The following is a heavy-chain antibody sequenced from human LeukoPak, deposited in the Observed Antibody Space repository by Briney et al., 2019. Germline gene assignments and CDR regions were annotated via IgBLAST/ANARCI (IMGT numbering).Heavy chain of an antibody. CDR1: GASISFGDYY. D-gene: IGHD5-24*01. J-gene: IGHJ4*02. CDR3: ARVMSTGVNYRGYFDF. CDR2: LFYDGGT. Sequence: SQTLSLTCTVSGASISFGDYYWTWTRQHPGKGLEYIASLFYDGGTYSNPALNSRVSISTDTSKNQFSLELNSVTAADTAVYYCARVMSTGVNYRGYFDFWGQGAHVTVSS. V-gene: IGHV4-31*03.